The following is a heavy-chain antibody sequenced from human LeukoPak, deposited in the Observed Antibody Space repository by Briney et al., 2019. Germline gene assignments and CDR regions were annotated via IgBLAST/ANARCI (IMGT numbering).Heavy chain of an antibody. V-gene: IGHV1-18*04. CDR2: ISAYNGNT. D-gene: IGHD3-10*01. CDR1: GYTFTSYG. CDR3: ARDRGSGSYGEEGNWFDP. J-gene: IGHJ5*02. Sequence: GASVKVSCKASGYTFTSYGISWVRQAPGQGLEWMGWISAYNGNTNYAQKLQGRVTMTTDTSTSTAYMELRSLRSDDTAVYYCARDRGSGSYGEEGNWFDPWGQGTLVTVSS.